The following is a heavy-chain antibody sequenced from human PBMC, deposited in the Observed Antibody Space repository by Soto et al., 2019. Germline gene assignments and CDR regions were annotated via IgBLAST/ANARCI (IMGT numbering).Heavy chain of an antibody. J-gene: IGHJ6*03. CDR1: GGRFNTYV. V-gene: IGHV1-69*12. D-gene: IGHD3-10*01. Sequence: QAQLVQSGAEVRKPGSSVRVSCKSSGGRFNTYVITWVRQAPGQGLEWMGGIIPVYRTTMYAQHSEDRVTITADESTSTAYMEVSSLRSEDTAVYYCARGDSRGYYMDVWGQGTTVTVSS. CDR3: ARGDSRGYYMDV. CDR2: IIPVYRTT.